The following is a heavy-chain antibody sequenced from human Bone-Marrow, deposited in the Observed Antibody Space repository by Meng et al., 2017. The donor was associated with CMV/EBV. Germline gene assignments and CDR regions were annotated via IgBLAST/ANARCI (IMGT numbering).Heavy chain of an antibody. CDR3: ARSFRTIFGVVIIRSRYYYGMDV. V-gene: IGHV4-30-4*08. D-gene: IGHD3-3*01. Sequence: SETLSLTCTVSGGSISSGDYYWSWIRQPPGKGLEWIGYIYYSGSTYYNPSLKSRVTISVDTSKNQFSLKLSSVTAADTAVYYCARSFRTIFGVVIIRSRYYYGMDVWGQGTTVTVSS. J-gene: IGHJ6*02. CDR1: GGSISSGDYY. CDR2: IYYSGST.